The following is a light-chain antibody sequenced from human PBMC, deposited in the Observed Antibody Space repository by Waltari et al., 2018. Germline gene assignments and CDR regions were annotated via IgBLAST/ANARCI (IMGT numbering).Light chain of an antibody. V-gene: IGLV3-19*01. J-gene: IGLJ2*01. Sequence: SSELTQDPAVSVALGQTVRITCQGDSLRSYYASWYQQKPGQAPVLVIYGKNNRPSGIPDRFSGSSSGNTASLTITGAQAEDEADDYCNSPDSSGNHPVVFGGGTKLTVL. CDR1: SLRSYY. CDR2: GKN. CDR3: NSPDSSGNHPVV.